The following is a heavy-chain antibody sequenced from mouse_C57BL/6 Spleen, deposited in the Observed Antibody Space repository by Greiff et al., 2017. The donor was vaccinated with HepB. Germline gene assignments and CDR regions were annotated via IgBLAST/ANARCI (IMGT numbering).Heavy chain of an antibody. D-gene: IGHD2-1*01. CDR1: GYTFTSYW. J-gene: IGHJ2*01. CDR3: ARYHYGNYFDY. V-gene: IGHV1-69*01. Sequence: QVQLQQPGAELVMPGASVKLSCKASGYTFTSYWMHWVKQRPGQGLEWIGEIDPSDSYTNYNQKFKGKSTLTVDKSSSTAYMQLSSLTSEDSAVYYCARYHYGNYFDYWGQGTTLTVSS. CDR2: IDPSDSYT.